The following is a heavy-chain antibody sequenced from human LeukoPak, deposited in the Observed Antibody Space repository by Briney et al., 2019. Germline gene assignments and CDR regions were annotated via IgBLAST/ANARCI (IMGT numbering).Heavy chain of an antibody. D-gene: IGHD3-10*01. Sequence: KASETLSLTCSVSGDSISSSGYYWDWIRQPPGKGLEWIGSIHYSGSAYYKPSLQSRVTISLDTSKRQFSLRLSTVTAADTAVYYCARVEIGSGTYYRYYYYMDVWGKGTTVTVSS. V-gene: IGHV4-39*07. J-gene: IGHJ6*03. CDR1: GDSISSSGYY. CDR2: IHYSGSA. CDR3: ARVEIGSGTYYRYYYYMDV.